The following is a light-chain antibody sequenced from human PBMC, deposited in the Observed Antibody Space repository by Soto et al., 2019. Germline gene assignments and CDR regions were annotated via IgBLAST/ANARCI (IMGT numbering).Light chain of an antibody. CDR1: QSVSSY. Sequence: EIVVTQSPGTLSLSPGERATLSCRASQSVSSYLAWYQQKPGQAPRLLIYDASNRATGIPARFSGSGSGTDFTLTISSLEPEDFAVYYCQQRSNWPPWAFGQGTKVDIK. CDR2: DAS. CDR3: QQRSNWPPWA. V-gene: IGKV3-11*01. J-gene: IGKJ1*01.